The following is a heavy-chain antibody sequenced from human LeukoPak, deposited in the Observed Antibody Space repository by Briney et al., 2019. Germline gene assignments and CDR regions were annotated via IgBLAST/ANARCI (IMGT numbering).Heavy chain of an antibody. CDR3: ARGDRITGKTSFDY. V-gene: IGHV1-2*02. CDR1: GYTFTGYY. CDR2: INPNSGGT. Sequence: ASVKVSCKASGYTFTGYYMHWMRQAPGQGLEWMGWINPNSGGTNYAQKFQGRVTMTRDTSISTAYMELSRLRSDDTAVYYCARGDRITGKTSFDYWGQGTLVTVSS. D-gene: IGHD1-20*01. J-gene: IGHJ4*02.